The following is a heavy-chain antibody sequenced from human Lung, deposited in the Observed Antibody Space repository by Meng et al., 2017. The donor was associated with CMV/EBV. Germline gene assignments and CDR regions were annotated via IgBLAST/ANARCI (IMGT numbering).Heavy chain of an antibody. Sequence: GESLKISCAGSGFTFSSYAMSWVRQAPGKGLEWVSAISCSCGSTYYAVPVKGRFTISRDNYENTLYLQMTSMRAADTAVYYCAKGGGRVVVPAAISWYFDLWGRGTLVTVSS. CDR3: AKGGGRVVVPAAISWYFDL. J-gene: IGHJ2*01. CDR1: GFTFSSYA. CDR2: ISCSCGST. D-gene: IGHD2-2*02. V-gene: IGHV3-23*01.